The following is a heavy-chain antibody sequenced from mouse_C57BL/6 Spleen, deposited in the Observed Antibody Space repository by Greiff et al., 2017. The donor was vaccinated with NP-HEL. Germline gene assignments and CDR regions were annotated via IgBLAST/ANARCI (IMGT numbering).Heavy chain of an antibody. Sequence: QVQLQQPGAELVKPGASVKLSCKASGYTFTSYWMHWVKQRPGQGLEWIGMIHPNSGSTNYNEKFKSKATLTVDKSSSTAYMQLSSLTSEDSAVYYWARTPYSKGVNYAMDYWGQGTSVTVSS. CDR2: IHPNSGST. D-gene: IGHD2-5*01. J-gene: IGHJ4*01. CDR3: ARTPYSKGVNYAMDY. CDR1: GYTFTSYW. V-gene: IGHV1-64*01.